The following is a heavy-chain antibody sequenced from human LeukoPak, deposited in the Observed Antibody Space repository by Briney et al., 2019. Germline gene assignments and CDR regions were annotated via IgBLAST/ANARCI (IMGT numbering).Heavy chain of an antibody. CDR3: ARDRLVVATIGLSAFDI. J-gene: IGHJ3*02. V-gene: IGHV1-18*01. CDR1: GYTFTSYG. CDR2: ISAYNGNT. D-gene: IGHD5-12*01. Sequence: ASVKVSCKAPGYTFTSYGISWVRQAPGQGLEWMGWISAYNGNTNYAQKIQGRVTITTDTSTSTAYMELRSLRSDDTAVYYCARDRLVVATIGLSAFDIWGQGTMVTVSS.